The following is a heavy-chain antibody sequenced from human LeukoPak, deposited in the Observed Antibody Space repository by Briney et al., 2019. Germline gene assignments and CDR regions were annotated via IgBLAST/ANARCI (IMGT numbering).Heavy chain of an antibody. J-gene: IGHJ5*02. V-gene: IGHV4-4*07. CDR1: GGSISSYY. D-gene: IGHD6-13*01. Sequence: SETLSLTCTVSGGSISSYYWSWIRQPAGKGLEWIGRIYTSGSTNYNPSLKSRVTMSVDTSKNQFSLKLSSVTAADTAVYYCASGGIAAAGGWFDPWGQGTLVTVSS. CDR2: IYTSGST. CDR3: ASGGIAAAGGWFDP.